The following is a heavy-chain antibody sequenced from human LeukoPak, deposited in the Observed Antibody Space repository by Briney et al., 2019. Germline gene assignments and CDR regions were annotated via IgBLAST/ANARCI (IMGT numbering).Heavy chain of an antibody. J-gene: IGHJ4*02. CDR1: GGTFSSYA. CDR3: ASRSPHSSGWATAPSW. CDR2: IIPIFGTA. V-gene: IGHV1-69*13. Sequence: GASVKVSCKASGGTFSSYAISWVRQAPGQGLEWMGGIIPIFGTANYAQKFQGRVTITAAESTSTAYMELSSLRSEDTAVYYCASRSPHSSGWATAPSWWGQGTLVTVSS. D-gene: IGHD6-19*01.